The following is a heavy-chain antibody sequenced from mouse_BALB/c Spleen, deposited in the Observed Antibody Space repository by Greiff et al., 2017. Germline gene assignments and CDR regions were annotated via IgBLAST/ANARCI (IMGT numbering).Heavy chain of an antibody. CDR1: GFSLTSYG. J-gene: IGHJ4*01. V-gene: IGHV2-5-1*01. CDR2: IWRGGST. D-gene: IGHD2-10*01. CDR3: AKITYYGNSYAMDY. Sequence: VQLQQSGPSLVQPSQSLSITCTVSGFSLTSYGVHWVRQSPGKGLEWLGVIWRGGSTDYNAAFMSRLSITKDNSKSQVFFKMNSLQADDTAIYYCAKITYYGNSYAMDYGGQGTSVTVSS.